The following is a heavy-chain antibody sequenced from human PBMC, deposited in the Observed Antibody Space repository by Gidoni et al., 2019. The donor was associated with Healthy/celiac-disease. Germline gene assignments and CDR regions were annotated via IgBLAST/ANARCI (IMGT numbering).Heavy chain of an antibody. CDR3: ARDRYSSSWSKYYYYYYGMDV. V-gene: IGHV3-21*01. CDR2: ISSSSSYI. J-gene: IGHJ6*02. D-gene: IGHD6-13*01. CDR1: GFTFSSYR. Sequence: EVQLVESGGGLVKPGGSLRLSCAASGFTFSSYRLNWVRQAPGKGLEWVSSISSSSSYIYYADSVKGRFTISRDNAKNSLYLQMNSLRAEDTAVYYCARDRYSSSWSKYYYYYYGMDVWGQGTTVTVSS.